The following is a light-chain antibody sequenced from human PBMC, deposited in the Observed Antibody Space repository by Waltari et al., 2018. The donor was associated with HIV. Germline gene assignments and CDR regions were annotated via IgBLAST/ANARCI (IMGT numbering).Light chain of an antibody. V-gene: IGLV2-23*02. Sequence: QSALTQPASVSESPGQSITISCTGTNSDIGNNNLVSWYQQHPGKAPKLMIFEVSKRPSGVSQRFSGSKSGYTDSLTISGLQAEDEAEYYCSSYADAITGWVFGGGTKVTVL. CDR3: SSYADAITGWV. CDR1: NSDIGNNNL. CDR2: EVS. J-gene: IGLJ3*02.